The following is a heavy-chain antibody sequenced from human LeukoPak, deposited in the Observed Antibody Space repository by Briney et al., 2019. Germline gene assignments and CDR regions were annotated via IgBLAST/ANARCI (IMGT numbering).Heavy chain of an antibody. CDR2: ITSSGSTI. CDR1: GFTFSSYE. CDR3: ARHSGSSDTEAFDY. J-gene: IGHJ4*02. D-gene: IGHD2-2*01. V-gene: IGHV3-48*03. Sequence: GGSLRLSCAASGFTFSSYEMNWVRQAPGKGLEWVSYITSSGSTISYADSVKGRFTISRDNAKNSLYLQMNSLRAEDTALYYCARHSGSSDTEAFDYWGQGTLVTVSS.